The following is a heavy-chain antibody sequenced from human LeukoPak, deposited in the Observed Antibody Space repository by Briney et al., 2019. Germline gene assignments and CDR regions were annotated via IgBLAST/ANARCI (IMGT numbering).Heavy chain of an antibody. J-gene: IGHJ4*02. CDR1: GLSVSSNY. CDR2: IYSDGST. Sequence: GGSLRLSCGASGLSVSSNYMSWVRQAPGKGLERVSVIYSDGSTYYADSVKGRFTISRDNSKNTLYLQMNSLRVEDTAVYYCVRGMGVSMLYYFDYWGQGTLVTVSS. D-gene: IGHD3-10*01. CDR3: VRGMGVSMLYYFDY. V-gene: IGHV3-66*02.